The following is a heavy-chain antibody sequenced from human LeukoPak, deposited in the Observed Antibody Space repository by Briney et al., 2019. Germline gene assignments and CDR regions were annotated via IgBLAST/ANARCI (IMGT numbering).Heavy chain of an antibody. J-gene: IGHJ4*02. CDR2: MYYSGST. CDR3: ARHSRMGTINPSY. D-gene: IGHD5-24*01. V-gene: IGHV4-39*01. CDR1: GGSISNSSYY. Sequence: SETLSLTCTVSGGSISNSSYYWGWIRQPPGKGLEWIGSMYYSGSTYYNPSLKSRATISVDTSKNQFSLKLSSVTAADTAVYYCARHSRMGTINPSYWGQGTLVTVSS.